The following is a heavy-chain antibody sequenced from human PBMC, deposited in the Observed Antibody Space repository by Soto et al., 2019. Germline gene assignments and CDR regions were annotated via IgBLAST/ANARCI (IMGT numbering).Heavy chain of an antibody. CDR3: AGTDSWAY. V-gene: IGHV1-18*01. J-gene: IGHJ4*02. CDR2: INTHNGHT. Sequence: ASLQVSYKSSCLSFTDFSMQWVRQAPGQRLQWMGWINTHNGHTQYSPRFADRVTMTTDPSTSTAHMELKGLRSDDTAVYYCAGTDSWAYWGQGTLVTVSS. D-gene: IGHD2-15*01. CDR1: CLSFTDFS.